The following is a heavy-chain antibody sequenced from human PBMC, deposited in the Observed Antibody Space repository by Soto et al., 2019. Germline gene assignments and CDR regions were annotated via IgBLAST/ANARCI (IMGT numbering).Heavy chain of an antibody. V-gene: IGHV4-39*01. CDR2: INYSGTT. CDR3: ARSDGRY. CDR1: GGSISTTSFY. J-gene: IGHJ4*02. Sequence: SETLSLTCTVSGGSISTTSFYWAWIRQPPGKGLEWIGSINYSGTTYYTSSLRSRVTISVDTSKNQFSLKMSSVTAADTSVYYCARSDGRYWGQGTLVTVSS.